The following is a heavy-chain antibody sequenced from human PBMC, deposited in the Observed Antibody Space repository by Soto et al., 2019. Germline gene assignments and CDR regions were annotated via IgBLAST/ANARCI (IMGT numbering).Heavy chain of an antibody. V-gene: IGHV3-7*01. CDR1: GFTFSSYW. CDR2: IKQDGSEK. D-gene: IGHD2-15*01. Sequence: PGGSLRLSCAASGFTFSSYWMSWVRQAPGKGLEWVANIKQDGSEKYYVDSVKGRFTISRDNAKNSLYLQMNSLRAEDTAVYYCARVGILPRYGAFDIWGQGTMVT. CDR3: ARVGILPRYGAFDI. J-gene: IGHJ3*02.